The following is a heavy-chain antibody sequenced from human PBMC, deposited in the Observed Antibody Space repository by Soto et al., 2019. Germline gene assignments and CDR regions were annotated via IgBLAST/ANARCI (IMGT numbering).Heavy chain of an antibody. Sequence: QVQLVESGGGVVQPGRSLRLSCAASGFTFSSYGMHWVRQAPGKGLEWVAVISYDGSNKYYADSVKGRFTISRDNSKNTLYLQMNSLRAEDTAVYYCAKSSGGHYYYYGMDVWGQGTTVTVSS. CDR1: GFTFSSYG. CDR3: AKSSGGHYYYYGMDV. CDR2: ISYDGSNK. J-gene: IGHJ6*02. D-gene: IGHD6-6*01. V-gene: IGHV3-30*18.